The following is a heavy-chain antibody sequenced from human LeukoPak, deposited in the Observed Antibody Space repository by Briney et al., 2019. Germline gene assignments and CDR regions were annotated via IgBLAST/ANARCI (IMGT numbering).Heavy chain of an antibody. CDR3: ARELSTVTSGALVGY. Sequence: GGSLRLSCAASGFTFSSYWMSWVRQAPGKGLEWVANIKQDGSEKYYVDSVKGRFTISRDNAKNSLYLQMNSLRAEDTAVYYCARELSTVTSGALVGYWGQGTLVTVSS. D-gene: IGHD4-17*01. V-gene: IGHV3-7*01. CDR2: IKQDGSEK. CDR1: GFTFSSYW. J-gene: IGHJ4*02.